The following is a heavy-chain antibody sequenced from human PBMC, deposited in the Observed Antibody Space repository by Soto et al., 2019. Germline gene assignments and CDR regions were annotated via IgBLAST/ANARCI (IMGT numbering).Heavy chain of an antibody. CDR2: INAGNGNT. CDR3: ARGDCSGGSCYGAGFDY. J-gene: IGHJ4*02. V-gene: IGHV1-3*01. CDR1: GYTFTSYA. D-gene: IGHD2-15*01. Sequence: QVQLVQSGAEVKKPGASVKVSCKASGYTFTSYAMHWVRQAPGQRLEWMGWINAGNGNTKYSQKFQGRVTITRDTSAITAYMELSSLRSEDTAVYYCARGDCSGGSCYGAGFDYWGQGTLVTVSS.